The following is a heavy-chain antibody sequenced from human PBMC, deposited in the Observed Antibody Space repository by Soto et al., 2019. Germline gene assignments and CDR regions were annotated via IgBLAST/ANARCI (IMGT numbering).Heavy chain of an antibody. D-gene: IGHD1-1*01. CDR3: VRDGTKTLRDWFDP. CDR2: IYATGTT. Sequence: SETLSLTCTVSGASISGFYWSWIRKSAGKGLEWIGRIYATGTTDYNPSLKSRVMMSVDTSKKQFSLKLRSVTAADTAVYYCVRDGTKTLRDWFDPWGQGISVTVAS. J-gene: IGHJ5*02. V-gene: IGHV4-4*07. CDR1: GASISGFY.